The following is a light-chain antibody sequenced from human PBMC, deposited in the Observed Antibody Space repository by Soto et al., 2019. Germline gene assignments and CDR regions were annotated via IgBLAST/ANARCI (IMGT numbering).Light chain of an antibody. Sequence: QSVLTQPASVSGSPGQSITISCAGTMRDVGAYNLVSWYQQHPGRAPQLIIYEVRNRPSGISFRFSGSKSGNTASLTISGLQAEDEADYCCSSYTSNSSLIFGGGTKLTVL. V-gene: IGLV2-14*01. CDR1: MRDVGAYNL. J-gene: IGLJ2*01. CDR2: EVR. CDR3: SSYTSNSSLI.